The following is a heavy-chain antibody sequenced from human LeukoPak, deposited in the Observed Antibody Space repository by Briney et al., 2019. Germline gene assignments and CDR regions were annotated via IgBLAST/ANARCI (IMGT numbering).Heavy chain of an antibody. J-gene: IGHJ4*02. V-gene: IGHV4-39*07. Sequence: SETLSLTCTVSGGSISSSSYYWGWIRQPPGKGLEWIGSIYYSGSTYYNPSLKSRVTISVDTSKNQFSLKLSSVTAADTAVYYCASTGAAPSQNIGYWGQGTLVTVSS. D-gene: IGHD1-14*01. CDR2: IYYSGST. CDR3: ASTGAAPSQNIGY. CDR1: GGSISSSSYY.